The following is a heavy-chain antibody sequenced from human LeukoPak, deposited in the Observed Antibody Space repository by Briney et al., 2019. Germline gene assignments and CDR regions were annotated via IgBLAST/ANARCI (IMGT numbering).Heavy chain of an antibody. Sequence: ASVKVSCMASGYTFTGYYMHWVRPAPGQGREWMGWINPNSGGTNYAQEFQGRVTMARYTSISTAYMELSRLRSDDTAVYYCARGGTYCSSTSCYDDWFDPWGQGTLVTVSS. CDR2: INPNSGGT. V-gene: IGHV1-2*02. D-gene: IGHD2-2*01. CDR1: GYTFTGYY. J-gene: IGHJ5*02. CDR3: ARGGTYCSSTSCYDDWFDP.